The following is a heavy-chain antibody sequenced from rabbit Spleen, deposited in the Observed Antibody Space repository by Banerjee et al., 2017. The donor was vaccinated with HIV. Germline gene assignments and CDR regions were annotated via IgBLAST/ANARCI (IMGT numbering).Heavy chain of an antibody. Sequence: QLVESGGGLVQPGGSLKLSCKASGFTLSSYYINWVRQAPGKGLEWIGYIDPVFGITYYASWVNGRFSISRENAQNTVFLQMTSLTAADTATYFCARLFAYAGYAGFGYATLDYFNLWGPGTLVTVS. CDR1: GFTLSSYY. CDR2: IDPVFGIT. V-gene: IGHV1S7*01. D-gene: IGHD6-1*01. CDR3: ARLFAYAGYAGFGYATLDYFNL. J-gene: IGHJ4*01.